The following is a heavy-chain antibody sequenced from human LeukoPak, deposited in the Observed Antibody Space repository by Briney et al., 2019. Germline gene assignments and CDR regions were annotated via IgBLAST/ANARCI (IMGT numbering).Heavy chain of an antibody. CDR3: AKDFSPYSSGWCH. J-gene: IGHJ4*02. Sequence: GGSLRLSCAASGFTFDDYAMHWVRQAPGKGLEWVSSISWNSGSIGYADSVKGRFTISRDNAKNSLYLQMNSLRAEDTALYYCAKDFSPYSSGWCHWGQGTLVTVSS. V-gene: IGHV3-9*01. CDR1: GFTFDDYA. CDR2: ISWNSGSI. D-gene: IGHD6-19*01.